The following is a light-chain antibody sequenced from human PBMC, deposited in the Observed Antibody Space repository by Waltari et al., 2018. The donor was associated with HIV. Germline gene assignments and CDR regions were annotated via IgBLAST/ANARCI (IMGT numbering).Light chain of an antibody. Sequence: QSVLTQPPSASGTHGQRVTIACSGSSSNIGSHYVYWYQQPPGTAPKLLIYRNNQRPSGVPDRFSGSKSGTSASLAISGLRSEDEADYYCATWDDSLSVVVFGGGTKLTVL. V-gene: IGLV1-47*01. CDR2: RNN. CDR1: SSNIGSHY. J-gene: IGLJ2*01. CDR3: ATWDDSLSVVV.